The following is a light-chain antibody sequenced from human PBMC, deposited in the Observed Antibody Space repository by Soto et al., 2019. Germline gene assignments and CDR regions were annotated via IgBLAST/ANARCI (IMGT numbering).Light chain of an antibody. CDR1: SGHSSYA. CDR2: LNSDGSH. CDR3: QTWGTGIQA. V-gene: IGLV4-69*01. Sequence: QSVLTQSPSASASLGASVKLTCTLSSGHSSYAIAWHQQQPEKGPRYLMKLNSDGSHSKGDGIPDRFSGSSSGAERYLTISSLQSEDEADYYCQTWGTGIQAFGTGTKLTVL. J-gene: IGLJ1*01.